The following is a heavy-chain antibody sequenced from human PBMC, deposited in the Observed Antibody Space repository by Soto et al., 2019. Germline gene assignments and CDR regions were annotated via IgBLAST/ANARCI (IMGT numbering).Heavy chain of an antibody. V-gene: IGHV4-59*12. Sequence: PSETLSLTCTVSGGSISSYYWSWIRQPPGKGPEWIGYIYYSGSTNYNPSLKSRVTISVDTSKNQFSLKLSSVTAADTAVYYCAREATIAARLDSWGQGTLVTVSS. CDR1: GGSISSYY. D-gene: IGHD6-6*01. CDR2: IYYSGST. CDR3: AREATIAARLDS. J-gene: IGHJ4*02.